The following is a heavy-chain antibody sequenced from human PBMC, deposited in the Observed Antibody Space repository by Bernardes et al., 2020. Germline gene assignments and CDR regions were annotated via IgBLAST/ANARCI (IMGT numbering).Heavy chain of an antibody. J-gene: IGHJ2*01. CDR3: ARDHDGDLTNWYVEL. V-gene: IGHV3-48*01. CDR1: GFTFRSSK. CDR2: LNTRSTTK. D-gene: IGHD2-21*02. Sequence: CAASGFTFRSSKLNWVRQVSGPGLAWVSYLNTRSTTKDYTASVKGRFTISRDNDKNSLYLQMNSLRAEDTAVYYCARDHDGDLTNWYVELWGPSTLITGSP.